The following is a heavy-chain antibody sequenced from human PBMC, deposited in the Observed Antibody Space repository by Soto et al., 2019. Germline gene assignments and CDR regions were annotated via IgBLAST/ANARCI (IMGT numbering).Heavy chain of an antibody. CDR2: IKQDGSEK. CDR1: GFTFSSYW. CDR3: ARERDYDFWSGYYWPHYYYYGMDV. V-gene: IGHV3-7*01. Sequence: PGGSLRLSCAASGFTFSSYWMSWFRQAPGKGLEWVANIKQDGSEKYYVDSVKGRFTISRDNAKNSLYLQMNSLRAEDTAVYYCARERDYDFWSGYYWPHYYYYGMDVWGQGTTVTVSS. J-gene: IGHJ6*02. D-gene: IGHD3-3*01.